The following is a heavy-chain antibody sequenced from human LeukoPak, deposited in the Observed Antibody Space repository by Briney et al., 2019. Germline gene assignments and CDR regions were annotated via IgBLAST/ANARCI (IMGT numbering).Heavy chain of an antibody. CDR2: MNPNSGNT. CDR3: ARVHYSGSYFSQNYFDY. CDR1: GYTFTSYD. D-gene: IGHD1-26*01. V-gene: IGHV1-8*01. Sequence: ASVKVSCKASGYTFTSYDINWVRQATGQGLEWKGSMNPNSGNTDYAQKFQGRVTMTRDTSTSTAYMELSSLRSEDTAVYYCARVHYSGSYFSQNYFDYWGQGTLVTVSS. J-gene: IGHJ4*02.